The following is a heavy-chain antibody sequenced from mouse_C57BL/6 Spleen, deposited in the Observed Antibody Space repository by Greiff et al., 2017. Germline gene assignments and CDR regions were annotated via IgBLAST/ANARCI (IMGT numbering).Heavy chain of an antibody. CDR3: ARSDGYPYYFDY. CDR2: INPNNGGT. J-gene: IGHJ2*01. CDR1: GYTFTDYN. Sequence: VQLQQSGPELVKPGASVKMSCKASGYTFTDYNMHWVKQSHGKSLEWIGYINPNNGGTSYNQKFKGKATLTVNKSSSTAYMELRSLTSEDSAVYYCARSDGYPYYFDYWGQGTTLTVSS. D-gene: IGHD2-3*01. V-gene: IGHV1-22*01.